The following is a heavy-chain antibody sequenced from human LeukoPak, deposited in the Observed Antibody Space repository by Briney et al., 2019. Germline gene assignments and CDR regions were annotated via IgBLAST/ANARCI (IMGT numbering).Heavy chain of an antibody. D-gene: IGHD6-6*01. CDR1: GGSIGIDY. CDR3: ARDRAAPSWNFDY. V-gene: IGHV4-4*07. J-gene: IGHJ4*02. CDR2: IYTSGST. Sequence: SETLSLTCTASGGSIGIDYWSWIRQPAGKGLEWIGRIYTSGSTNYNPSLKSRVTMSVDTSKNQFSLKLSSVTAADTAVYYCARDRAAPSWNFDYWGQGTLVTVSS.